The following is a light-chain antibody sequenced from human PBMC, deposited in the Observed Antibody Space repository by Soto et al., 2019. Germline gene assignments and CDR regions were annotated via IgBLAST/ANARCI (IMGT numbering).Light chain of an antibody. CDR2: DTS. V-gene: IGKV3-20*01. J-gene: IGKJ3*01. CDR3: QHYGTSAL. Sequence: EIVLTQSPGTLSLSPGERATLSCRASQSVSSSYLAWYQQKPGQAPRLLIYDTSDRATGIPDRFSASGSGTDFTRTISRLEPEDFAVYYCQHYGTSALFGPGTKVDIK. CDR1: QSVSSSY.